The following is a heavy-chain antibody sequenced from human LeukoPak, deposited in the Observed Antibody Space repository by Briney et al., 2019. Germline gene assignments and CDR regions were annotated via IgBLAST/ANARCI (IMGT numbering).Heavy chain of an antibody. V-gene: IGHV3-33*01. J-gene: IGHJ4*02. Sequence: GGSLRLSCAASGFTFSNYAMHWVRQAPGKGLEWVAVLWSDGTNKYYSDSVRGRFTISRDNSKNTLDLQMNSLGAEDTAVYFCARDHSLYSGSYLDYWGQGTLVTVSS. CDR1: GFTFSNYA. CDR2: LWSDGTNK. D-gene: IGHD1-26*01. CDR3: ARDHSLYSGSYLDY.